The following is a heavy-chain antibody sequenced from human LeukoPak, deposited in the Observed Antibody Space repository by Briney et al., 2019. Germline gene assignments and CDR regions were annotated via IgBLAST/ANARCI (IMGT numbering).Heavy chain of an antibody. D-gene: IGHD2-2*01. J-gene: IGHJ4*02. V-gene: IGHV3-64D*06. CDR3: VKGSQVVYSPAFDY. CDR2: IGTNGIST. Sequence: GGSLRLSCTVSGLTFSTYAMHWVRQAPGKGLEYVSAIGTNGISTYYADAVRDRFIISRDNSKNTLYLQMTSLRAEDTAVYYCVKGSQVVYSPAFDYWGQGTLVTPSA. CDR1: GLTFSTYA.